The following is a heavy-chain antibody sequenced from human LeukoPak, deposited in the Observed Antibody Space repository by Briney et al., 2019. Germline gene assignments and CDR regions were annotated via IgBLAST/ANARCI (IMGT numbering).Heavy chain of an antibody. J-gene: IGHJ4*02. D-gene: IGHD3-10*01. Sequence: AGGSLRLSCASSGFTYSNFGMSWVRQAPGKGLEWVSSISAGGSGTYFADSAKGRFRISRDNSKSTLFLQMNSLRVEDTAIYYCATLSSGGSGSYHHYWGQGTLVTVSS. CDR3: ATLSSGGSGSYHHY. V-gene: IGHV3-23*01. CDR2: ISAGGSGT. CDR1: GFTYSNFG.